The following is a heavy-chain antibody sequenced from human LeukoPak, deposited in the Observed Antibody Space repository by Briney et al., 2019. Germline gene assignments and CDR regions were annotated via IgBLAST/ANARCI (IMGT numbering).Heavy chain of an antibody. CDR2: ISGSGGST. Sequence: GGSLRLSCAASGFTFSSYAMSWVRQAPGKGLEWVSAISGSGGSTYYADSVKGRFTVSRDNSKNTLYLQMNSLRAEDTAVYYCARFQGDYYYFDYWGQGTLVTVSS. D-gene: IGHD2-21*01. V-gene: IGHV3-23*01. J-gene: IGHJ4*02. CDR3: ARFQGDYYYFDY. CDR1: GFTFSSYA.